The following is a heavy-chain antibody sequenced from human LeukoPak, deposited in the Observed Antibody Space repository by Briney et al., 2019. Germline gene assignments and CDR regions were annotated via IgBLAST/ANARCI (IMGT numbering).Heavy chain of an antibody. J-gene: IGHJ2*01. D-gene: IGHD4-17*01. CDR2: IYAGGRT. V-gene: IGHV3-53*04. CDR1: GFTVSRNF. Sequence: GGSLRLSCAASGFTVSRNFMIWVRQAPGKGLEWVSVIYAGGRTDYADSVKGRFTVSRHNPKSVLYLQMNSLRPEDTAVYYCARRAVTDWFLDLWGRGTLVSVSS. CDR3: ARRAVTDWFLDL.